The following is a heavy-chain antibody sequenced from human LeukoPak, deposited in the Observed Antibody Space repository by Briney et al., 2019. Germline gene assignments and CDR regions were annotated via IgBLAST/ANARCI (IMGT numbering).Heavy chain of an antibody. CDR3: ARDYGDYSNFDY. D-gene: IGHD4-17*01. Sequence: PSETLSLTCAVYGGSFSGYYWSWIRQPPGKGLEWIGEINHSGSTNYNPSLKSRVTISVDTSKNQFSLKLSSVTAADTAVYYCARDYGDYSNFDYWGQGTLVTVSS. J-gene: IGHJ4*02. CDR1: GGSFSGYY. V-gene: IGHV4-34*01. CDR2: INHSGST.